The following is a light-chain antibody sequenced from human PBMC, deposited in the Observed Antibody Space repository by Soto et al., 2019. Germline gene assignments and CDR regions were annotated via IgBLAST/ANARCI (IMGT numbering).Light chain of an antibody. CDR2: GAS. Sequence: IVLTQSPGTLSLSQGERATLSCRSSQSVSSSYLAWYQQKPGQPPRLLIYGASSRATGIPDRFSGSGSGTDFTLTISRLEPEDFAVFYCQHYDSLPITFGQGTRLDI. CDR3: QHYDSLPIT. J-gene: IGKJ5*01. CDR1: QSVSSSY. V-gene: IGKV3-20*01.